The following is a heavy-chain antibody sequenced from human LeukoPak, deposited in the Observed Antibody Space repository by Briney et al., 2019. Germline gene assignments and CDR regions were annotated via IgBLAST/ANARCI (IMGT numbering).Heavy chain of an antibody. V-gene: IGHV3-23*01. CDR2: ISGTAGST. Sequence: PGGSLRLSCAASGFTFSTYAMSWVRQAPGKGLEWLSAISGTAGSTNYADSVKGRFAISRDNSQNTLSLQMHSLRVEDTAFYYCAKASDSAWRDDFDYWGQGTLVTVSS. CDR1: GFTFSTYA. J-gene: IGHJ4*02. CDR3: AKASDSAWRDDFDY. D-gene: IGHD6-19*01.